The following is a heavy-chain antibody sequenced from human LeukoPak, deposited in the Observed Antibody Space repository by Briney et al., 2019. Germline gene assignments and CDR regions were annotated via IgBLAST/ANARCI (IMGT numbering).Heavy chain of an antibody. CDR2: IYYSGSS. Sequence: SETLSLTCSVSGGSISSSSSYWGWIRQPPGKGLEWIGSIYYSGSSFDNPALKSRVTISVDTSKNQFSLKLSSVTAADTAVYYCARELAVADGWRYYYYMDVWGKGTTVTISS. D-gene: IGHD6-19*01. J-gene: IGHJ6*03. CDR1: GGSISSSSSY. CDR3: ARELAVADGWRYYYYMDV. V-gene: IGHV4-39*02.